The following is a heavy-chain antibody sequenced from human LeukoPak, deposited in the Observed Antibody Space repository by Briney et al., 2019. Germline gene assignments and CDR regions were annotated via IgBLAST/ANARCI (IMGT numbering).Heavy chain of an antibody. D-gene: IGHD4-17*01. CDR2: IYYSGST. V-gene: IGHV4-39*01. J-gene: IGHJ4*02. CDR1: GGSISSSSYY. CDR3: ASKDYGDYSYYFDY. Sequence: SETLSLTCTVSGGSISSSSYYWGLIRQPPGKGLEWIGSIYYSGSTYYNPSLKSRVTISVDTSKNQFSLKLSSVTAADTAVYYCASKDYGDYSYYFDYWGQGTLVTVSS.